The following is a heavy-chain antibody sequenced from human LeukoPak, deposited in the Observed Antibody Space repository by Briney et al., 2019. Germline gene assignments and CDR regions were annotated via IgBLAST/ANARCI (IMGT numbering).Heavy chain of an antibody. J-gene: IGHJ6*02. CDR2: ISYDGSNK. CDR1: GFTFSSYG. V-gene: IGHV3-30*18. D-gene: IGHD5-12*01. CDR3: AKAPYSGYDSYYYYGMDV. Sequence: GGSLRLSCAAPGFTFSSYGRHWVRQAPGKGLEGVAVISYDGSNKYYADSVKGRFTISRDNSKNTLYLQMNSLRAEDTAVYYCAKAPYSGYDSYYYYGMDVWGQGTTVTVSS.